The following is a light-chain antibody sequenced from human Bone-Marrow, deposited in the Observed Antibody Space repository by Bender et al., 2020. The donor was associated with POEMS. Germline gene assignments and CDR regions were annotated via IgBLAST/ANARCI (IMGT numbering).Light chain of an antibody. CDR2: GNN. CDR3: TSYRSRNTYV. Sequence: QSVLTQPPSISGAPGQRVTISCTGTSSNIGAGYDVHWYQQVPGTAPKLLIYGNNNRPSGVPDRYSGSKSGTSSSLAITGLQTEDEADYFCTSYRSRNTYVFGTGTKVTIL. CDR1: SSNIGAGYD. J-gene: IGLJ1*01. V-gene: IGLV1-40*01.